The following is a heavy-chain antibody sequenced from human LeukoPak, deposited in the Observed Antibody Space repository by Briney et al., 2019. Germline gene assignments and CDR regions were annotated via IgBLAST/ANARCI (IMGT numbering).Heavy chain of an antibody. CDR1: GFTFSSYA. Sequence: PGGSLRVSCAASGFTFSSYAMSWVRQAPGKRLEWVSAISGSGGSTYYADSVKGRFTISRDNSKNTLYLQMNSLRAEDTAVYYCAKYYYGSGSYLVDYWGQGTLVTVSS. V-gene: IGHV3-23*01. CDR3: AKYYYGSGSYLVDY. J-gene: IGHJ4*02. CDR2: ISGSGGST. D-gene: IGHD3-10*01.